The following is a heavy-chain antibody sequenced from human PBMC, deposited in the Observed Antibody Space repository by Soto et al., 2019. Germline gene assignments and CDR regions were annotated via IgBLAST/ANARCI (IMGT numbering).Heavy chain of an antibody. CDR1: GFSFINHA. D-gene: IGHD3-3*01. V-gene: IGHV3-30*14. J-gene: IGHJ6*02. CDR3: ARDTSYDFWSGYGMDV. Sequence: QVQLVESGGGVVQPGRSLRLSCAGSGFSFINHAAHWVRQAPGKGLEWVAVISYDGDNQYYADSVKGRFIISRDNSKNTLYLQMNFLKTEDTAVYYCARDTSYDFWSGYGMDVWGQGTKVTVSS. CDR2: ISYDGDNQ.